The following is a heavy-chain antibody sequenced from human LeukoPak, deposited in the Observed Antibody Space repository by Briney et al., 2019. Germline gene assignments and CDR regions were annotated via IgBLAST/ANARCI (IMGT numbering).Heavy chain of an antibody. Sequence: GGSLRLSCAASGFTFTSYPMSWVRQAPGKGLEWVSAISGDGGSTYYADSVKGRFTISRDYSKNTLYLQMNSLRAEDTAVYYCAAAYFGVDQYYYSMDVWGQGTTVTVSS. D-gene: IGHD3-3*01. CDR1: GFTFTSYP. J-gene: IGHJ6*02. CDR2: ISGDGGST. V-gene: IGHV3-23*01. CDR3: AAAYFGVDQYYYSMDV.